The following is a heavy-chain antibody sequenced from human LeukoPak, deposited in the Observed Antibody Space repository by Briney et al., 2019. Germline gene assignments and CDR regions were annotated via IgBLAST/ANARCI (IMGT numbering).Heavy chain of an antibody. CDR3: ASPRGDDSGGYYTWYFHH. J-gene: IGHJ1*01. CDR1: GGSISSGGYF. CDR2: SGST. D-gene: IGHD3-22*01. Sequence: PSETLSLTCSVSGGSISSGGYFWSWLRQSPGKGLEWIGSGSTYYNPSLKSRVTISVDTSKNQFSLKLSSVTAADTAVYFCASPRGDDSGGYYTWYFHHWGQGILVTVSS. V-gene: IGHV4-30-2*06.